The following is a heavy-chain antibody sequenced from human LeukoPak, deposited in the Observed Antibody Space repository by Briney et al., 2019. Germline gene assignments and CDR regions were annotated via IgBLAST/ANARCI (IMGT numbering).Heavy chain of an antibody. V-gene: IGHV3-23*01. CDR3: AKGPTRTYSSSGY. CDR2: ISGSGGST. CDR1: GFTFSSYA. D-gene: IGHD6-6*01. J-gene: IGHJ4*02. Sequence: GGSLRLSCAASGFTFSSYAMSWVRQAPGKGLEWVSAISGSGGSTYYADSVKGRFTISRDNSKNTLYLQMDSLRAEDTAVYYCAKGPTRTYSSSGYWGQGTLVTVSS.